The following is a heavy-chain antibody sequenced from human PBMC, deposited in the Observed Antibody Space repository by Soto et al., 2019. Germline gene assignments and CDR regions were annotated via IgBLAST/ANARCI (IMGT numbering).Heavy chain of an antibody. J-gene: IGHJ6*02. Sequence: QVQLVQSGAEVKKPGASVKVSCKASGYTFTSYVISWVRQAPGQGLEWMGWISAYNGNTNYAQKLKGRVTMTTDTSTSTAYMELRSLRSDDTAVYYCASYREQLVSYGMDVWGQGTTVTVSS. CDR2: ISAYNGNT. CDR1: GYTFTSYV. V-gene: IGHV1-18*01. CDR3: ASYREQLVSYGMDV. D-gene: IGHD6-13*01.